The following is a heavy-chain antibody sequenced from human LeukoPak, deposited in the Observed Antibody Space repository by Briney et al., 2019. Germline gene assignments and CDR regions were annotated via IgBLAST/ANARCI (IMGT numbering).Heavy chain of an antibody. CDR3: AREGWFRILGPRERGGRHPERLWALDV. D-gene: IGHD2-15*01. CDR1: GVSISGSNW. V-gene: IGHV4-4*02. J-gene: IGHJ6*02. CDR2: IYHSGTT. Sequence: PSETLSLTCAVSGVSISGSNWWSWVRQPPGKGLEWIGQIYHSGTTDYNPSLKSRVTISVDTSKNQFSLKLSSVTAADTAVYYCAREGWFRILGPRERGGRHPERLWALDVWGQGTTVTVSS.